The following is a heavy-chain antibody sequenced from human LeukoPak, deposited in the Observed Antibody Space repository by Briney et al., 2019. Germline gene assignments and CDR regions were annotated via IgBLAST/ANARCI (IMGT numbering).Heavy chain of an antibody. Sequence: SETLSLTCTVSGGSISSSSYYWGWIRQPPGKGLEWIGSIYYSGSTYYNPSLKSRVTISVDTSKNQFSLKLSSVTAADTAVYYCARGGRMVVWFGELGNWFDPWGQGTLVTVSS. J-gene: IGHJ5*02. CDR1: GGSISSSSYY. D-gene: IGHD3-10*01. CDR3: ARGGRMVVWFGELGNWFDP. V-gene: IGHV4-39*07. CDR2: IYYSGST.